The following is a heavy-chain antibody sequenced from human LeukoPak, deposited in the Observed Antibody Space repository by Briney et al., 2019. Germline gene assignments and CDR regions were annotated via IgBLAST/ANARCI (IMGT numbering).Heavy chain of an antibody. CDR3: ASPIAVAGPYYFDY. J-gene: IGHJ4*02. D-gene: IGHD6-19*01. CDR1: GFTFSSYW. V-gene: IGHV3-74*01. Sequence: GGSLRLSCAASGFTFSSYWMHWVRQAPGKGLEWVSRINSDGSSTNYADSVKGRFTISRDNAKNTLYLQINSLRAEDTAVYYCASPIAVAGPYYFDYWGQGTLVTVSS. CDR2: INSDGSST.